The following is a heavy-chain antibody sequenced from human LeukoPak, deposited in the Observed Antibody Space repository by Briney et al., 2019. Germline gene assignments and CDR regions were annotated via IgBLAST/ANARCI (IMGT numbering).Heavy chain of an antibody. V-gene: IGHV3-53*01. CDR3: ARDVDYYRKIDY. CDR1: GFSVSSNS. J-gene: IGHJ4*02. CDR2: IYSGTT. D-gene: IGHD4/OR15-4a*01. Sequence: PGGSLRLSCTVSGFSVSSNSMSWVRQAPGKGLEWVSFIYSGTTHYSDSVKGRFTISRDNSKNTLYLQMNSLRAEDTAVYYCARDVDYYRKIDYWGQGTLVTVSS.